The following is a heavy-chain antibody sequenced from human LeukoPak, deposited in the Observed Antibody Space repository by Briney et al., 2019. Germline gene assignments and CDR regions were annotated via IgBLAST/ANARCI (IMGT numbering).Heavy chain of an antibody. Sequence: GASVKASCKASGGTFSSYAISWVRQAPGQGLEWMGRIIPILGIANYAQKFQGRVTITADKSTSTAYMELSSLRSEDTAVYYCAGLYYDILTGYPSYFDYWGQGTLVTVSS. J-gene: IGHJ4*02. V-gene: IGHV1-69*04. CDR1: GGTFSSYA. D-gene: IGHD3-9*01. CDR2: IIPILGIA. CDR3: AGLYYDILTGYPSYFDY.